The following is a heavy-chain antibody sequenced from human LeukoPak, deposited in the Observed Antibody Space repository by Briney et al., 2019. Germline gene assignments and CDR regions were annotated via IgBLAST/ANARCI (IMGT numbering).Heavy chain of an antibody. Sequence: SETLSLTCAVYGGSFSGYYWSWIRQPPGKGLEWIGEINHSGSTNYNPSLKSRVTISVDTSKYQFSLKLSSVTAADTAVYYCARKALTGDLGAFDIWGQGTMVTVSS. CDR1: GGSFSGYY. V-gene: IGHV4-34*01. D-gene: IGHD7-27*01. J-gene: IGHJ3*02. CDR2: INHSGST. CDR3: ARKALTGDLGAFDI.